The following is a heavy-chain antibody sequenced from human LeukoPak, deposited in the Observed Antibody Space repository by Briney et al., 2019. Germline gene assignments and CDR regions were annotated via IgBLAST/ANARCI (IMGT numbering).Heavy chain of an antibody. Sequence: PGGSLRHSCAASGFTVSSNYMSWVRQAPGKGLEWVSVIYSGGSIYYVDSVKGRFTISRDNSKNTLYLQMNSLRAEDTAVYYCARGYCSGGSCYPYYMDVWGKGTTVTVSS. J-gene: IGHJ6*03. CDR1: GFTVSSNY. CDR2: IYSGGSI. D-gene: IGHD2-15*01. CDR3: ARGYCSGGSCYPYYMDV. V-gene: IGHV3-53*01.